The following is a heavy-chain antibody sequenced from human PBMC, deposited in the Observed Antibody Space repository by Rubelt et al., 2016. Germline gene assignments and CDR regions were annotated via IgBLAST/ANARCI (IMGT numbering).Heavy chain of an antibody. J-gene: IGHJ4*02. D-gene: IGHD5-24*01. CDR3: ARDSDKERWLQLDY. CDR2: ISGSGGST. V-gene: IGHV3-23*01. Sequence: GLEWVSAISGSGGSTYYADSVKGRFTISRDNSKNTLYLQMNSLRAEDTAVYYCARDSDKERWLQLDYWGQGTLVTVSS.